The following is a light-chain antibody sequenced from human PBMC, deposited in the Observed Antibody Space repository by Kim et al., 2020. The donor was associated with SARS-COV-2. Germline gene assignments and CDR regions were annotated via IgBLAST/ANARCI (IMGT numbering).Light chain of an antibody. CDR2: RNN. J-gene: IGLJ3*02. CDR1: GSNTRSNF. V-gene: IGLV1-47*01. Sequence: GQRATISCSGGGSNTRSNFVYWYQQVPGTAPRLLIYRNNQRPSGVPDRFSGSKSGTSASLAISGLRSEDEADYHCSVWDDSLSRVVFGGGTKVTVL. CDR3: SVWDDSLSRVV.